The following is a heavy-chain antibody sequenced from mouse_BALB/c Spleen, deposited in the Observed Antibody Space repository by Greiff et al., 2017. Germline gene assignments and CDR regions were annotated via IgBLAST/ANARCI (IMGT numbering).Heavy chain of an antibody. CDR3: ARGGNSQVAY. Sequence: VQLQESGAELVRPGSSVKISCKASGYAFSSYWMNWVKQRPGQGLEWIGQIYPGDGDTNYNGKFKGKATLTADKSSSTAYMQLSSLTSEDSAVYFCARGGNSQVAYWGQGTLVTVSA. D-gene: IGHD2-1*01. J-gene: IGHJ3*01. CDR2: IYPGDGDT. V-gene: IGHV1-80*01. CDR1: GYAFSSYW.